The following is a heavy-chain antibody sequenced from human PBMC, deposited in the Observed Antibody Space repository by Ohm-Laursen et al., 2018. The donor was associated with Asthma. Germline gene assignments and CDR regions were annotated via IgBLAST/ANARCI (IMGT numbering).Heavy chain of an antibody. CDR1: GFTFSSYA. D-gene: IGHD4-17*01. CDR3: AKVADYGDYGQFDY. V-gene: IGHV3-23*01. Sequence: LSLTCAASGFTFSSYAMSWVRQAPGKGLEWVSAISGSGGSTYYADSVKGRFTISRDNSKNTLYLQMNSLRAEDTAVYYCAKVADYGDYGQFDYWGQGTLVTVSS. J-gene: IGHJ4*02. CDR2: ISGSGGST.